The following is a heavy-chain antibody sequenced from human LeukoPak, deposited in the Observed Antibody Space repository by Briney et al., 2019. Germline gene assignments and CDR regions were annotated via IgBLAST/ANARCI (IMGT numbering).Heavy chain of an antibody. CDR3: AREWPDAFDI. CDR2: ISSTTTYI. J-gene: IGHJ3*02. D-gene: IGHD5-24*01. CDR1: GFTFSSYA. V-gene: IGHV3-21*01. Sequence: GGSLRLSCAASGFTFSSYAMHWVRQAPGKGLQWVSSISSTTTYIYYADSLKGRFTISRDNTRNSLYLQMNSLTAEDTAVYHCAREWPDAFDIWGQGTMVTVSS.